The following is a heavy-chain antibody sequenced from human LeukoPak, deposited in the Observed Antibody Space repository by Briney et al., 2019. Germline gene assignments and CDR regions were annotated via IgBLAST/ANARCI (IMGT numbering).Heavy chain of an antibody. J-gene: IGHJ4*02. Sequence: GGSLRLSCAASGLTFSSYEMNWVRQAPGKGLERVAVISYDGSNKYYADSVKGRFTISRDNAKNSLYLQMNSLRAEDTAVYYCARGTPYTSSSDFDYWGQGTLVTVSS. V-gene: IGHV3-30-3*01. D-gene: IGHD6-6*01. CDR2: ISYDGSNK. CDR1: GLTFSSYE. CDR3: ARGTPYTSSSDFDY.